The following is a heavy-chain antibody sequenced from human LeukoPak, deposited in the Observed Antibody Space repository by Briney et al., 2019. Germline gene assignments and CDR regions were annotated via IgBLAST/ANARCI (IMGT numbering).Heavy chain of an antibody. CDR3: ASDPRPRYDDVCGGDREERPFNWFDP. J-gene: IGHJ5*02. CDR2: IYYSGST. D-gene: IGHD2-21*01. Sequence: SETLSLTCTVSGGSISSYYWSWIRQPPAKGLEWIGFIYYSGSTNYNPSLKSRVTISVDTSKNQFSLKLSSVTAADTAVYYCASDPRPRYDDVCGGDREERPFNWFDPEGQGTLVTVTS. V-gene: IGHV4-59*01. CDR1: GGSISSYY.